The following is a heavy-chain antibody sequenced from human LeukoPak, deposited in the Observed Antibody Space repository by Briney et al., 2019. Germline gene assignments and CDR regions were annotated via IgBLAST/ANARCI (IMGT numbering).Heavy chain of an antibody. CDR3: AKVSGSYLPNFGF. Sequence: GGSLRLSCAACGFTFSRYVMNWVRQAPGKGLEGVAFIRYDGSNKYYADSVKGRFTIPRDNPKNTLSLQMKSLRAEDTAVYYRAKVSGSYLPNFGFWGQGTLGTVS. D-gene: IGHD2-15*01. J-gene: IGHJ4*02. CDR2: IRYDGSNK. V-gene: IGHV3-30*02. CDR1: GFTFSRYV.